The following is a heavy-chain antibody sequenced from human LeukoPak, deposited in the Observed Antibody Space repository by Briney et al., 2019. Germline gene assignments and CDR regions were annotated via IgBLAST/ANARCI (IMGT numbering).Heavy chain of an antibody. D-gene: IGHD2-2*01. CDR2: ISGSGDIT. CDR3: AKVSRFAVVPAAMLDY. V-gene: IGHV3-23*01. J-gene: IGHJ4*02. CDR1: GFTFRSYA. Sequence: GGSLRLSCAASGFTFRSYAMSWVRQAPGKGLEWVSAISGSGDITYYADSVKGRFTMSRDNFKNTLYLQMDSLRAEDTAVYYCAKVSRFAVVPAAMLDYWGQGIQVTVSS.